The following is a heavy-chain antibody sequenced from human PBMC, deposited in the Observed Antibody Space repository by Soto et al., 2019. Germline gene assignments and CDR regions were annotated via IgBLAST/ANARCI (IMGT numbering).Heavy chain of an antibody. J-gene: IGHJ4*02. D-gene: IGHD1-1*01. CDR1: GFTFSASA. CDR3: ARDTYPGTTGLFDY. CDR2: ITCSGYST. V-gene: IGHV3-23*01. Sequence: GGSLRLSCVASGFTFSASAMNWVRQAPGKGLEWVSSITCSGYSTYYADSVKGRFTISRDNAKNSLYLQMNSLRAEDTAVYYCARDTYPGTTGLFDYWGQGTLVTVSS.